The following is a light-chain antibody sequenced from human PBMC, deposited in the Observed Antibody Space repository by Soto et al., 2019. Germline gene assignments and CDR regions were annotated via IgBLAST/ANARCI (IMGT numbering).Light chain of an antibody. CDR1: QSVSNDY. J-gene: IGKJ5*01. V-gene: IGKV3-20*01. Sequence: EMVLTQSPGTLSLSPGDRATLSCRASQSVSNDYVAWVQQKPGQAPRLLIYDASSRATGIRDRFSGSGSGSDFTLIISRLEPEDFAVYYCQQYGDSPITFGQGTRLEIK. CDR2: DAS. CDR3: QQYGDSPIT.